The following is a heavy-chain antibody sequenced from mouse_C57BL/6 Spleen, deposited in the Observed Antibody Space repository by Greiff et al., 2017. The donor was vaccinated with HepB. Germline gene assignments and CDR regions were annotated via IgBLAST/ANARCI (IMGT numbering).Heavy chain of an antibody. CDR2: ISDGGSYT. V-gene: IGHV5-4*01. CDR1: GFTFSSYA. Sequence: EVKVEESGGGLVKPGGSLKLSCAASGFTFSSYAMSWVRQTPEKRLEWVATISDGGSYTYYTDNLKGRFTISRDNAKNNLYLQMSHLKSEDTAMYYCARDRGYYAMDDWGQGTSVTVSS. CDR3: ARDRGYYAMDD. J-gene: IGHJ4*01.